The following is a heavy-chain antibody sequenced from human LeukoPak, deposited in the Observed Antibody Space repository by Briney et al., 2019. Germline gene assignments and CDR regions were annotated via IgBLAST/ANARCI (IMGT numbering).Heavy chain of an antibody. CDR1: GGSIGSYY. CDR3: ARAALYYYDSSGSLPNWYFDL. V-gene: IGHV4-59*01. J-gene: IGHJ2*01. D-gene: IGHD3-22*01. CDR2: IYYSGST. Sequence: SETLSLTCTVSGGSIGSYYWSWIRQPPGKGLEWIGYIYYSGSTNYNPSLKSRVTISVDTSKIQFSLKLSSVTAADTAVYYCARAALYYYDSSGSLPNWYFDLWGRGTLVTVSS.